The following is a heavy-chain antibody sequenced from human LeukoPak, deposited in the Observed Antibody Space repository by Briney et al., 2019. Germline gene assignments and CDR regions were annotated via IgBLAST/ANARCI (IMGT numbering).Heavy chain of an antibody. CDR1: GFTFSGSA. V-gene: IGHV3-73*01. Sequence: GGSLRLPCAASGFTFSGSAMHWVRQASGKGLEWVGRIRSKANSYATAYAASVKGRFTVSRDDSKNTAYLQMNSLKTEDTAVYYCTRRSGDYRTDYWGQGTLVTVSS. CDR2: IRSKANSYAT. CDR3: TRRSGDYRTDY. J-gene: IGHJ4*02. D-gene: IGHD4-17*01.